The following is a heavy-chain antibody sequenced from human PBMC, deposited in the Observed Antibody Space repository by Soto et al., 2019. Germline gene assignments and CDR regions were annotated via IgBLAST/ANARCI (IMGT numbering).Heavy chain of an antibody. V-gene: IGHV3-30-3*01. CDR2: ISYDGSNK. D-gene: IGHD3-22*01. CDR3: AREYYYDSSGPFGYFDY. Sequence: GGSLRLSCAASGFTFSSYAMHWVRQAPGKGLEWVAVISYDGSNKYYADSVKGRFTISRDNSKNTLYLQMNSLRAEDTAVYYCAREYYYDSSGPFGYFDYWGQGTLVTVSS. J-gene: IGHJ4*02. CDR1: GFTFSSYA.